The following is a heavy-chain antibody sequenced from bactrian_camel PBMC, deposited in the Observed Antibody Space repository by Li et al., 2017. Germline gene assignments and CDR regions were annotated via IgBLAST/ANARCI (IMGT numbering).Heavy chain of an antibody. CDR1: GISTHSAYF. V-gene: IGHV3S53*01. D-gene: IGHD5*01. Sequence: QVQLVESGGETVQAGGAVRLSCAISGISTHSAYFTGWFRRAPGKQREGVAFIDSDDSTTYEDSAKGRFTISQDNAKNTLYLQLNSLKTEDTAMYYCAKGWDGRRALVRGQGTQVTVS. CDR3: AKGWDGRRALV. CDR2: IDSDDST. J-gene: IGHJ4*01.